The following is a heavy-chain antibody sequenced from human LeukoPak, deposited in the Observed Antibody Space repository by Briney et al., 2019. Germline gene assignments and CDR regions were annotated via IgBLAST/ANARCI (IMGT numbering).Heavy chain of an antibody. V-gene: IGHV1-8*01. J-gene: IGHJ4*02. D-gene: IGHD2-21*02. CDR3: ARGRMTYCGGDCYSN. CDR2: MNPNSGNT. CDR1: GYTFTSYD. Sequence: ASVKVSCKASGYTFTSYDINWVRQATGQGLEWMGWMNPNSGNTGYAQKLQGRVTMTRNTSISTAYMELSSLRSEDTAVYYCARGRMTYCGGDCYSNWGQGTLVTVSS.